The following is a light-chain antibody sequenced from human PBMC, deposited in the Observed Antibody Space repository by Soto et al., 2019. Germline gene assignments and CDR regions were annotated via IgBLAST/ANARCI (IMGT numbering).Light chain of an antibody. CDR1: QYINTR. Sequence: EIVLTQSPATLSSFPGDRVTLSCRASQYINTRLAWYQHRPGQAPRLLIYQTSIRAAGIPARFSASGSGTDSPLTTSGIQPEDFALYYCHQSQSWPRTFGQG. CDR3: HQSQSWPRT. J-gene: IGKJ1*01. V-gene: IGKV3-11*01. CDR2: QTS.